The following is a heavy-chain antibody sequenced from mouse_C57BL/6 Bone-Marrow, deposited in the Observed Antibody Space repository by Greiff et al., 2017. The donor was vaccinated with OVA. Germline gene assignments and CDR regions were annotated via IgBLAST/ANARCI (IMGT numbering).Heavy chain of an antibody. CDR3: ARGRGFAY. CDR2: IWSGGST. V-gene: IGHV2-2*01. Sequence: VQRVESGPGLVQPSQSLSITCTVSGFSLTSYGVHWVRQSPGKGLEWLGVIWSGGSTDYNAAFISRLSISKDNSKSQVFFKMNSLQADDTAIYYCARGRGFAYWGQGTLVTVSA. J-gene: IGHJ3*01. CDR1: GFSLTSYG.